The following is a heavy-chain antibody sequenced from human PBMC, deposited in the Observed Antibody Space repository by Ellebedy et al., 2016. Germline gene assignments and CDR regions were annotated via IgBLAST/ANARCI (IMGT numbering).Heavy chain of an antibody. J-gene: IGHJ4*02. Sequence: GESLKISCAASGLTFSSSWMHWVRQAPGKGLVWVSRANSDGSSTNYADSVKGRFTISRDNAKNTVYLQMSSLSAEDTPVYYCASTKRGRFFDYWGQGALVTVSS. CDR2: ANSDGSST. D-gene: IGHD3-3*01. CDR1: GLTFSSSW. CDR3: ASTKRGRFFDY. V-gene: IGHV3-74*01.